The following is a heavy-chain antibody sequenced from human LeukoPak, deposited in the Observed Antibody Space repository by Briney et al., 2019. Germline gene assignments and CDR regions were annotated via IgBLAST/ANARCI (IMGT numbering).Heavy chain of an antibody. CDR2: IYSGGST. J-gene: IGHJ6*03. CDR3: ASPPADCSSTSCENYYMDV. Sequence: GGSLRLSCAASGFTVSSNYMSWVRQAPGKGLEWVSVIYSGGSTYYADSVKGRFTISRDNPKNTLYLQMNSLRAEDTAVYYCASPPADCSSTSCENYYMDVWGKGTTVTVSS. D-gene: IGHD2-2*01. CDR1: GFTVSSNY. V-gene: IGHV3-53*01.